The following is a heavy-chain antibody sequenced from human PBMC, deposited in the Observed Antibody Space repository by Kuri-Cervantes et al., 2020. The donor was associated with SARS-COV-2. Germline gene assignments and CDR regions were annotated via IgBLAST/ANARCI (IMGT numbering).Heavy chain of an antibody. V-gene: IGHV1-18*01. D-gene: IGHD3-22*01. CDR1: GYTFTSYA. J-gene: IGHJ4*02. Sequence: ASVKVSCKASGYTFTSYAMNWVRQAPGQGLEWMGWISAYNGNTNYAQKLQGRVTMTTDTSTSTAYMELRSLRSDDTAVYYCARGRPYYYDSSGRGFFDYWGQGTLVTVSS. CDR3: ARGRPYYYDSSGRGFFDY. CDR2: ISAYNGNT.